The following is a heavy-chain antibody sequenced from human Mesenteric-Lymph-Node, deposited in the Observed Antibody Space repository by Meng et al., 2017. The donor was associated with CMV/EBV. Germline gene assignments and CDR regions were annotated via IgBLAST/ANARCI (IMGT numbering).Heavy chain of an antibody. CDR1: GFTFSSYA. Sequence: GGSLRLSCVASGFTFSSYAMTWVRQAPGKGLEWVSAISGSAGSTNYADSVKARFTISRDNSKNALYLQMNRLRAEDTAVYYCAKSLPNFDLWGDDCYDYGMDVWGQGTTVTVSS. D-gene: IGHD3-16*01. V-gene: IGHV3-23*01. CDR2: ISGSAGST. CDR3: AKSLPNFDLWGDDCYDYGMDV. J-gene: IGHJ6*02.